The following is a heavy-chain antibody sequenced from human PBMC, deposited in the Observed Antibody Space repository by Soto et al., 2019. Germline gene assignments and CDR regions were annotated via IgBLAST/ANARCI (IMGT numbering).Heavy chain of an antibody. CDR1: GFTFSDVW. D-gene: IGHD3-22*01. Sequence: GGSLRLSCAASGFTFSDVWMSWVCQAPGKGLEWVGRIQSKTDGGTTDYAAPVKGRFTISRDDSENTLYLQLNSLKTEDTAVYYCTTDRPHYYDSSGFPTPFDYWGLGTLVTVSS. J-gene: IGHJ4*02. CDR2: IQSKTDGGTT. CDR3: TTDRPHYYDSSGFPTPFDY. V-gene: IGHV3-15*01.